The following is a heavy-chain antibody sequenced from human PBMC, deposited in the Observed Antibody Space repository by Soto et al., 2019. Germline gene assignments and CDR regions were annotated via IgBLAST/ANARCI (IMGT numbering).Heavy chain of an antibody. J-gene: IGHJ6*03. CDR1: GGSFSGYY. Sequence: SETLSLTCAVYGGSFSGYYWSWLRQPPGKGLEWIGEINHSGSTNYNPSLKSRVTISVDTSKNQFSLKLSSVTAADTAVYYCGSCVVVEADASDYMDVWGKGTADTVSS. CDR3: GSCVVVEADASDYMDV. CDR2: INHSGST. D-gene: IGHD2-15*01. V-gene: IGHV4-34*01.